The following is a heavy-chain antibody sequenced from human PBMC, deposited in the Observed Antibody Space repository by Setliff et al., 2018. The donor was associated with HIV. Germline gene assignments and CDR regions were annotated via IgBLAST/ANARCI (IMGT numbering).Heavy chain of an antibody. V-gene: IGHV3-23*01. D-gene: IGHD5-12*01. CDR2: ISASGSRT. Sequence: PGGSLRLFCAASGFTFSSYAMIWVRQAQGKGLQWVSEISASGSRTYYADSVKGRFTISRDNSKNTLALQMTSLRVEDTAAYYCAKDYFSGYDFRYFFDCWGQGTLVTVSS. J-gene: IGHJ4*02. CDR1: GFTFSSYA. CDR3: AKDYFSGYDFRYFFDC.